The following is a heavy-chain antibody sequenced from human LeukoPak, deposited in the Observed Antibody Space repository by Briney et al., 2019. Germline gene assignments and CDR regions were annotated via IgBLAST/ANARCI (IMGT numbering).Heavy chain of an antibody. CDR1: GYTFTVYY. CDR3: ARDSGANWFDP. J-gene: IGHJ5*01. D-gene: IGHD1-26*01. V-gene: IGHV1-2*06. Sequence: ASVTVSFKASGYTFTVYYMHWVRQAPGQGLEWMGRINPNSGGTNYAQKFQGRVTMTRDTSISTAYMELSRLRSDDTAVYYCARDSGANWFDPWGQGTLVTVSS. CDR2: INPNSGGT.